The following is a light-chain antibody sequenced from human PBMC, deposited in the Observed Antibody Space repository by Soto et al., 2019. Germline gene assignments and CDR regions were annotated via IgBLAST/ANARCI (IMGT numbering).Light chain of an antibody. CDR3: SSYTSSSTYV. Sequence: QSALTQPTSVSESPGQSVAISCTGTSSDVGGSNGVSWYQQPPGTAPKLMIYDVSNRPSGVPDRFSGSKSGNTASLTISGLQAEDEGDYYCSSYTSSSTYVFGTGTKLTVL. CDR2: DVS. CDR1: SSDVGGSNG. V-gene: IGLV2-18*02. J-gene: IGLJ1*01.